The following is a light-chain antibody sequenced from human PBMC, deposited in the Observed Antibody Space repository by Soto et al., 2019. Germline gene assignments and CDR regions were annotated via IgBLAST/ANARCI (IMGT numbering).Light chain of an antibody. CDR2: AAS. CDR1: QAISSW. V-gene: IGKV1-12*01. CDR3: QQANSFPLT. J-gene: IGKJ4*01. Sequence: DIQMTQSPSSVSASVGDRVTITCRASQAISSWLAWYQQKPGKAPNLLIYAASSLHSGVPSRFSGSGSGTDFTLTISSLQPEDFATYYCQQANSFPLTCGGGTKVEIK.